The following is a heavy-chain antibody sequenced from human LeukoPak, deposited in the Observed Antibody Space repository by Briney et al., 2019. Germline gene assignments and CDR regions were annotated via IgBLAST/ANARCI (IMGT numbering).Heavy chain of an antibody. Sequence: GGSLRLSCAASGFTFSNYAMSWVRQAPGKGLEWVSIISGSGGYTYYADSVKGRFTLSRDNSKNTLYLQMNSLGAEDTAVYYCAKDIGDYNFQFDYWGQGILVTVSS. D-gene: IGHD4-17*01. J-gene: IGHJ4*02. CDR2: ISGSGGYT. CDR1: GFTFSNYA. V-gene: IGHV3-23*01. CDR3: AKDIGDYNFQFDY.